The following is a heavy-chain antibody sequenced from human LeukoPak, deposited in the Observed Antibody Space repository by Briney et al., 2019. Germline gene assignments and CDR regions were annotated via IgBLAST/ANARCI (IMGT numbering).Heavy chain of an antibody. D-gene: IGHD6-13*01. CDR3: ARRIRRTAAAGGGFDP. Sequence: SATLSLTCTVSGYSISSGYYWGWIRQPPGKRLEWVGSIHSSGNTYYNPTLKSRVTISVDTSKNQFSLKLSSVTAADTAVYYCARRIRRTAAAGGGFDPWGQGTLVTVSS. CDR2: IHSSGNT. V-gene: IGHV4-38-2*02. CDR1: GYSISSGYY. J-gene: IGHJ5*02.